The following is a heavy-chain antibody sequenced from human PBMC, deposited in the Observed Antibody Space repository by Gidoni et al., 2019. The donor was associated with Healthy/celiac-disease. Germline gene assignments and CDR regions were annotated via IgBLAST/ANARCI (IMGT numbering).Heavy chain of an antibody. CDR3: ARVSPNMRGYFDY. CDR2: IIPIYGTA. J-gene: IGHJ4*02. V-gene: IGHV1-69*01. CDR1: GGTFTSYA. Sequence: QVQLVQSGAEVKKPGSSVKLSCKASGGTFTSYAISWVRQAPGQGLEWRGGIIPIYGTANDAQKFQGRVTITADESTSTAYMELSSLRSEDTAVYYCARVSPNMRGYFDYWGQGTLVTVSS. D-gene: IGHD2-2*01.